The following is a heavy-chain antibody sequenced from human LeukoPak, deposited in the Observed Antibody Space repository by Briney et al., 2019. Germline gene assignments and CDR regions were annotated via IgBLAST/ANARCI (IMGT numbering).Heavy chain of an antibody. V-gene: IGHV3-66*01. Sequence: PGGSLRLSCVASRISVSSNYMTWVRQAPGKGLEWVSVIYSGGSTYYADSVKGRFTISRDNSKNTLYLQMNNLRVEDTAVYYCARDRSWFDPWGQGTPVTVSS. CDR2: IYSGGST. CDR3: ARDRSWFDP. CDR1: RISVSSNY. J-gene: IGHJ5*02. D-gene: IGHD6-19*01.